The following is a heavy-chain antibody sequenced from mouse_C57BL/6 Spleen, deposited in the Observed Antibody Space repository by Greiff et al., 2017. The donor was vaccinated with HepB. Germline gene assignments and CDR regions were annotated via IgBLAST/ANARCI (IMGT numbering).Heavy chain of an antibody. CDR2: INPSTGGT. Sequence: VQLQQSGPELVKPGASVKISCKASGYSFTGYYMNWVKQSPEKSLEWIGEINPSTGGTTYNQKFKAKATLTVDKSSSTAYMQLKSLTSEDSAVYYCAREDYGSSYAMDYWGQGTSVTVSS. CDR3: AREDYGSSYAMDY. V-gene: IGHV1-42*01. D-gene: IGHD1-1*01. CDR1: GYSFTGYY. J-gene: IGHJ4*01.